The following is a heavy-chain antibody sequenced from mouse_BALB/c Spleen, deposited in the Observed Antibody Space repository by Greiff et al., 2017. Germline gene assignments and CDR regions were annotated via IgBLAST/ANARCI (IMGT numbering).Heavy chain of an antibody. CDR2: IDPENGDT. J-gene: IGHJ2*01. CDR3: NGGGYDARGFDY. Sequence: VQLQQSGAELVRSGASVKLSCTASGFNIKDYYMHWVKQRPEQGLEWIGWIDPENGDTEYAPKFQGKATMTADTSSNTAYLQLSSLTSEDTAVYYCNGGGYDARGFDYWGQGTTLTVSS. D-gene: IGHD2-2*01. CDR1: GFNIKDYY. V-gene: IGHV14-4*02.